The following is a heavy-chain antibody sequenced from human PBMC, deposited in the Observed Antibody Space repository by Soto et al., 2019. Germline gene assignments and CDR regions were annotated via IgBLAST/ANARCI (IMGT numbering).Heavy chain of an antibody. CDR2: ISSSGSTI. D-gene: IGHD3-22*01. V-gene: IGHV3-11*01. CDR1: GFTFSDYY. J-gene: IGHJ4*01. CDR3: ARDFDYYDTSGYYYGLFDY. Sequence: GGSLRLSCAASGFTFSDYYMSWICQAPGKGLEWVSYISSSGSTIYYADSVKGRFTISRDNAKNSQYLQMNNLRAEDTAVYYCARDFDYYDTSGYYYGLFDYWGQGTLVTVSS.